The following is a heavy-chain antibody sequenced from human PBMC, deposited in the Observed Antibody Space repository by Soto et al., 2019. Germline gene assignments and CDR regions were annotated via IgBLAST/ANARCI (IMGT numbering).Heavy chain of an antibody. V-gene: IGHV4-39*01. CDR3: ARQRTSVVTQAYFDS. J-gene: IGHJ4*02. Sequence: ASETLSLTCTVTGDSINNRSYYWGWIRQPPGKGLEWIGSIYYSGSTYNNPSLKSRVSTSVDTSKNQFSLKLRSVTAADTALYYCARQRTSVVTQAYFDSWGQGSLVTVSS. CDR2: IYYSGST. D-gene: IGHD2-21*02. CDR1: GDSINNRSYY.